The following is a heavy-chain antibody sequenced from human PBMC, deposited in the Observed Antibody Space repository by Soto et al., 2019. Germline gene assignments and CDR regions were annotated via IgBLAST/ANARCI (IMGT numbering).Heavy chain of an antibody. CDR1: GFTFSSYG. CDR2: IWYDGSNK. CDR3: ARDPGYGAFDI. D-gene: IGHD2-15*01. J-gene: IGHJ3*02. V-gene: IGHV3-33*01. Sequence: QVQLVESGGGVVQPGRSLRLSCAASGFTFSSYGMHWVRQAPGKGLEWVAVIWYDGSNKYYADSVKGRFTISRDNSKNTLYLQMNSLRAEDTAVYYCARDPGYGAFDIWGQGTMVTVSS.